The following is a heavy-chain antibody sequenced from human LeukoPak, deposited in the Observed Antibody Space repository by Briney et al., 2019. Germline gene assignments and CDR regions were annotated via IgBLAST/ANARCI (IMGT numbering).Heavy chain of an antibody. CDR3: SRFYSSGWASGAFDI. V-gene: IGHV3-49*04. D-gene: IGHD6-19*01. CDR2: IRNKANGATT. J-gene: IGHJ3*02. Sequence: GSLRLSCTTAGFTFSDYAVSSVRHAPGKGLEWISFIRNKANGATTEYAASVKGRFTISRDDSKTIAHLQMSSLKTEDTAVYYCSRFYSSGWASGAFDIWGQGTMVTVPS. CDR1: GFTFSDYA.